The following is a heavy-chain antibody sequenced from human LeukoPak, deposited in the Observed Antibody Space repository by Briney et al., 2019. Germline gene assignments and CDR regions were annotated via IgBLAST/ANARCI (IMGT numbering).Heavy chain of an antibody. V-gene: IGHV3-23*01. CDR1: GFTFSSYA. CDR3: AKDTPYGGYAS. J-gene: IGHJ4*02. Sequence: GGSLRLSCAASGFTFSSYAMSWVRKAPGKGLEWVSAISGSGGSTYYADSVKGRFTISRDNAKNSLYLQMNSLRAEDTALYYCAKDTPYGGYASWGQGTLVTVSS. D-gene: IGHD5-12*01. CDR2: ISGSGGST.